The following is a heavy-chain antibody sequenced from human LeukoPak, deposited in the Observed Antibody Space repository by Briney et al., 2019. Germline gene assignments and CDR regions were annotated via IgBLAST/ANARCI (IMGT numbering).Heavy chain of an antibody. J-gene: IGHJ4*02. CDR1: GFGFSDYN. CDR3: AKDFSSHYTIDY. D-gene: IGHD2-2*02. Sequence: GSLRLSCAASGFGFSDYNIHWVRQAPGKGLEWVSFISYHGSNKYYADSLKGRSTISRDNSKNTLYLQVNGLRPEDTAVYYCAKDFSSHYTIDYWGQGTLVTVSS. V-gene: IGHV3-30*18. CDR2: ISYHGSNK.